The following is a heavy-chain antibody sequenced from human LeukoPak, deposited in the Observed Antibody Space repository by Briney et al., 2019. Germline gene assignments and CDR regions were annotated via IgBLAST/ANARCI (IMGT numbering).Heavy chain of an antibody. J-gene: IGHJ4*02. CDR3: ARVGPGIAAEA. Sequence: ASVKVSCKASGYTFTNYFIHWVPQAPGQGLEWMGIINPRDRSTDYPQKFQGRVAMTRDTSTTTVHMVLSSLRSEDTAMYYCARVGPGIAAEAWGQGTLVTVSS. CDR2: INPRDRST. D-gene: IGHD6-13*01. CDR1: GYTFTNYF. V-gene: IGHV1-46*01.